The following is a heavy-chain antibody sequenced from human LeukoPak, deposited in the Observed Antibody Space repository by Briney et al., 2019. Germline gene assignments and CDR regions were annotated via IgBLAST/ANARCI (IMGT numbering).Heavy chain of an antibody. V-gene: IGHV3-30*18. CDR3: AKDLIAAGFGFDY. Sequence: GGSLRLSCAASGFTFRSYGMYWVRQAPGKGLEWVAVISYDGSNKYYADSVKGRFTISRDNSKNTLYQQMNRLRAEDTAVYYCAKDLIAAGFGFDYWGQGTLVTVSS. CDR1: GFTFRSYG. D-gene: IGHD6-13*01. J-gene: IGHJ4*02. CDR2: ISYDGSNK.